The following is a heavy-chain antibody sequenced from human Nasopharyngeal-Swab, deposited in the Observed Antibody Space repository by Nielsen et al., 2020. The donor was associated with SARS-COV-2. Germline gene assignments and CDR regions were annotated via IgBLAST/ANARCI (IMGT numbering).Heavy chain of an antibody. J-gene: IGHJ3*02. D-gene: IGHD1-26*01. CDR1: GYTFTGYY. Sequence: ASVKVSCKASGYTFTGYYMHWVRQAPGQGLEWMGWINPNSGGTNYAQKFQGWVTMTRDTSISTAYMELSRLRSEDTAVYFCARGVVSGSYGSLTDAYEIWGRGTMVSVSS. CDR3: ARGVVSGSYGSLTDAYEI. CDR2: INPNSGGT. V-gene: IGHV1-2*04.